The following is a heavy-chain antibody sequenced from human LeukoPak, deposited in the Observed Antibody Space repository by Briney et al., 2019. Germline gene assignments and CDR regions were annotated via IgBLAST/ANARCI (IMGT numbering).Heavy chain of an antibody. CDR2: VYHSGTT. Sequence: PSETLSLTRAVSGYSISSGYYWGWIRQPPGKGLEWIGSVYHSGTTYYNPSLKSRVTISIDTSKNQFSLTLSSVTAADTAVYYCARLPYYYGSGSWFDPWGQGTLVTVSS. V-gene: IGHV4-38-2*01. D-gene: IGHD3-10*01. CDR1: GYSISSGYY. J-gene: IGHJ5*02. CDR3: ARLPYYYGSGSWFDP.